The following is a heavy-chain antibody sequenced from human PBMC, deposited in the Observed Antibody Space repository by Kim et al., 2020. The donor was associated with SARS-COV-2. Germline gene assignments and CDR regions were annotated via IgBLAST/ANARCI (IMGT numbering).Heavy chain of an antibody. D-gene: IGHD6-13*01. Sequence: PSLKRRVTISVDTSKNQFSLKLSSGTAADTAVYYCARVGGQLVLLGGFDYWGQGTLVTVSS. J-gene: IGHJ4*02. V-gene: IGHV4-34*01. CDR3: ARVGGQLVLLGGFDY.